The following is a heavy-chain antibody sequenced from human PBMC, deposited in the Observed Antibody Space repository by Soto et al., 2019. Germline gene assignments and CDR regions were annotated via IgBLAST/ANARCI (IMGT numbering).Heavy chain of an antibody. V-gene: IGHV3-49*03. J-gene: IGHJ6*02. Sequence: GGSLRLSCTASGFTFGDYAMSWFRQAPGKGLEWVGFIRSKAYGGTTEYAASVKGRFTISRDDSKSIAYLQMNSLKTEDTAVYYCTRDGCTGYYTYYSYYYGMDVWGQGTTVTVSS. CDR2: IRSKAYGGTT. CDR1: GFTFGDYA. CDR3: TRDGCTGYYTYYSYYYGMDV. D-gene: IGHD3-9*01.